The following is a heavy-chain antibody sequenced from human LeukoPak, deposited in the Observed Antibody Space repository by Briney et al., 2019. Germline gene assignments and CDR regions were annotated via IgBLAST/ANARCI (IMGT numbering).Heavy chain of an antibody. CDR1: GGSISSSSYY. D-gene: IGHD6-13*01. J-gene: IGHJ5*02. CDR3: AKDRSRQQLWGSVKKWFDP. Sequence: PSETLSLTCTVSGGSISSSSYYWGWIRQPPGKGLEWIGTIYYSGSTYYNPSLKSRVTISVDTSKNQFSLKLSSVTAADTAVYYCAKDRSRQQLWGSVKKWFDPWGQGTLVTVSS. CDR2: IYYSGST. V-gene: IGHV4-39*02.